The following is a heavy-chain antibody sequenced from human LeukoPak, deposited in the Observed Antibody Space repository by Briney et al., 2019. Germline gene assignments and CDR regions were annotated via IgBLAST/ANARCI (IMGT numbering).Heavy chain of an antibody. CDR1: GFTFSSYA. CDR2: ISASGGST. D-gene: IGHD2-15*01. Sequence: PSGGSLRLSCAASGFTFSSYAMSWVRQAPGKGLEWVSSISASGGSTYYADSVKGRFTISRDNSKNTLYLQMNSLRAEDTAVYYCAKDREVVVAATREDYYYGMDVWGQGTTVTVSS. V-gene: IGHV3-23*01. CDR3: AKDREVVVAATREDYYYGMDV. J-gene: IGHJ6*02.